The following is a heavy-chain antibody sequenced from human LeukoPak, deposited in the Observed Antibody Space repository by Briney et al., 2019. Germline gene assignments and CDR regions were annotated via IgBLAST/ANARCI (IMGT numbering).Heavy chain of an antibody. D-gene: IGHD6-25*01. CDR2: INTSGTS. CDR3: AREGGGPRWLEP. CDR1: GGSISSYY. Sequence: SEILSLTCNVSGGSISSYYWSWIRQPAGKGLEWIGRINTSGTSNYNPSLRSRVTMSVDTSKNQFSLNLTSVTAAHTAVYYCAREGGGPRWLEPWGQGTLVTVSS. V-gene: IGHV4-4*07. J-gene: IGHJ5*02.